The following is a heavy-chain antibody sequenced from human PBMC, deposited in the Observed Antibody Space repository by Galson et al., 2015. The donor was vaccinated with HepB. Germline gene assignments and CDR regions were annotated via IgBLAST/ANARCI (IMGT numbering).Heavy chain of an antibody. CDR3: ARVSSGSGSYYNGGLDY. CDR2: IKQDGSEK. CDR1: GFTFSSYW. J-gene: IGHJ4*02. V-gene: IGHV3-7*03. Sequence: SLRLSCAASGFTFSSYWMSWVRQAPGKGLEWVANIKQDGSEKYYVDSVKGRFTISRDNAKNSLYLQMNSLRAEDTAVYYCARVSSGSGSYYNGGLDYWGQGTLVTVSS. D-gene: IGHD3-10*01.